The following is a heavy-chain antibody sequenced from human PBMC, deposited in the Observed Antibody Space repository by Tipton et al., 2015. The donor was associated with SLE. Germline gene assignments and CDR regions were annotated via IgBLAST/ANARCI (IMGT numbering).Heavy chain of an antibody. CDR3: ARARRFLEWLSPHFFDY. Sequence: TLSLTCAVYGGSFSGYYWSWIRQPPGKGLEWIGEINHSGSTNYNPSLKSRVTISVDTSKNQFSLKLSSVTAADTAVYYCARARRFLEWLSPHFFDYWGQGTLVTVSS. D-gene: IGHD3-3*01. J-gene: IGHJ4*02. CDR2: INHSGST. CDR1: GGSFSGYY. V-gene: IGHV4-34*01.